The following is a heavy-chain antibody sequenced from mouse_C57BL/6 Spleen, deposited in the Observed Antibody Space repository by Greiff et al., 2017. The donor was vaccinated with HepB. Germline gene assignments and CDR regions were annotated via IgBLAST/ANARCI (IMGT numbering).Heavy chain of an antibody. Sequence: EVKLMESGGDLVKPGGSLKLSCAASGFTFSSYGMSWVRQTPDKRLEWVATISSGGSYTYYPDSVKGRFTISRDNAKNTLYLQMSSLKSEDTAMYYCASYGSSYGNYFDYWGQGTTLTVSS. CDR1: GFTFSSYG. J-gene: IGHJ2*01. CDR2: ISSGGSYT. CDR3: ASYGSSYGNYFDY. V-gene: IGHV5-6*01. D-gene: IGHD1-1*01.